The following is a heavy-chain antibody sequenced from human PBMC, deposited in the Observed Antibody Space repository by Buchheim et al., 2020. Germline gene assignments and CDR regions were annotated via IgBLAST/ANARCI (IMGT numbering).Heavy chain of an antibody. CDR1: GGSVSSGSYY. D-gene: IGHD3-10*01. CDR2: IYYSGNT. V-gene: IGHV4-61*01. J-gene: IGHJ4*02. Sequence: QVQLQESGPGLVKPSETLSLTCTVSGGSVSSGSYYWSWIRQPPGKGLEWIGYIYYSGNTNYNPSLKSRVTISVDTSKTQFSLKLSSVTAADTAVYYCARGGVQSRLYYFDYWGQGTL. CDR3: ARGGVQSRLYYFDY.